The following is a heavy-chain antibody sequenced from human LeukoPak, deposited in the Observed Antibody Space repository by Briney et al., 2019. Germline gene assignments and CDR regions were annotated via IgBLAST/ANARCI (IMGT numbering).Heavy chain of an antibody. V-gene: IGHV3-30*03. D-gene: IGHD3-10*01. CDR3: VGEGSSDGIYYFYY. Sequence: GRSLRLSCAASGLTLSSCGMHWGRQAPGKGLEWVAFISYDGTNKYYVDSVKGRFTISRDDSKNTLYLQMNSLRVEDTAVYYCVGEGSSDGIYYFYYWGQGTLVTVSS. CDR2: ISYDGTNK. CDR1: GLTLSSCG. J-gene: IGHJ4*02.